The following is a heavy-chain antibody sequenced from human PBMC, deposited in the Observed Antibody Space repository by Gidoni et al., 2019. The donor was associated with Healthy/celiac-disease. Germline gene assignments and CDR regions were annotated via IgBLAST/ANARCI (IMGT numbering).Heavy chain of an antibody. CDR1: GFPVGRNY. D-gene: IGHD6-19*01. V-gene: IGHV3-53*01. J-gene: IGHJ6*02. CDR2: IYSGGST. Sequence: EVQLVESGGGLIQLGGSLRLSCAASGFPVGRNYMSWVRQAPGKGLEWVSVIYSGGSTYYADSVKGRFTISRDNSKNTLYLQMNSLRAEDTAVYYCARAGIAVAGYGMDVWGQGTTVTVSS. CDR3: ARAGIAVAGYGMDV.